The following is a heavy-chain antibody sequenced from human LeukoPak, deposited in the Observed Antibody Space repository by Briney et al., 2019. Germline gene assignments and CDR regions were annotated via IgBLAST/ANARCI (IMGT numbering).Heavy chain of an antibody. D-gene: IGHD5-24*01. V-gene: IGHV4-31*02. Sequence: PSQTLSLTCTVSGGSISSSGYYWTWIRQLPGKGLDWIGYMSYSGSTSYNPSLKSRVIISVDTSKNQLSLKLSSVTAADTAVYYCAREGYNRLDYRGQGTLVTVSS. J-gene: IGHJ4*02. CDR1: GGSISSSGYY. CDR3: AREGYNRLDY. CDR2: MSYSGST.